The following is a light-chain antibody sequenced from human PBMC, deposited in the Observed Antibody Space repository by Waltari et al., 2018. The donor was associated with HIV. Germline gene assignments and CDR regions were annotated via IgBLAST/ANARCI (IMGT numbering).Light chain of an antibody. CDR3: YSTDSSDNDRVL. CDR2: EDS. CDR1: ALPRQY. Sequence: SYELTQPPSVSVSPGQTARITCSGDALPRQYAFWYQQKSGQAPVLVIYEDSKRPSGIPERFSGSSSGTMATLTISGAQVEDEGDYYCYSTDSSDNDRVLFGGGTNLTVL. V-gene: IGLV3-10*01. J-gene: IGLJ2*01.